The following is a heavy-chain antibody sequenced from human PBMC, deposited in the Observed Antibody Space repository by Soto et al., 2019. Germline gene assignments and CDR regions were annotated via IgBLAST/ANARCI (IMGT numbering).Heavy chain of an antibody. CDR3: ARIPSIAERGNWFDP. V-gene: IGHV3-43*01. Sequence: GGSLRLSCATSGCKFDDYSMHWVRQSPGKGLEWVCLISWDGRRTNYADSVRGRFTISRDSSKNSLYLQMNSLRSEDTAVYYCARIPSIAERGNWFDPWGQGTLVTVSS. CDR2: ISWDGRRT. CDR1: GCKFDDYS. J-gene: IGHJ5*02. D-gene: IGHD6-6*01.